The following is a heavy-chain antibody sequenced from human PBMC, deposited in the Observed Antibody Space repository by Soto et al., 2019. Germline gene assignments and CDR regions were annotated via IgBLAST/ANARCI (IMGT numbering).Heavy chain of an antibody. Sequence: QVQLVQSGAEVKNPGASVKVSCKASGYTFTRYGIGWARQAPGQGLEWMGRINTYNGNTNYAQNVQGRVTLTTDTSTGTAYMELRRLRSNDTAIYYCAMVDVYVTPSPQDVWGQGTTVIVSS. CDR1: GYTFTRYG. D-gene: IGHD3-16*01. J-gene: IGHJ6*02. V-gene: IGHV1-18*01. CDR3: AMVDVYVTPSPQDV. CDR2: INTYNGNT.